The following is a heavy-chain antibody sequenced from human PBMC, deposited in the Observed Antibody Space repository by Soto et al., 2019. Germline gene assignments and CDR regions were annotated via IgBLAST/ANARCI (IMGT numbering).Heavy chain of an antibody. D-gene: IGHD6-13*01. V-gene: IGHV4-4*07. CDR3: AGNIAAAGRRYYGMDV. CDR2: ISTTETT. J-gene: IGHJ6*02. Sequence: QVQLQESGPGLVKPSETLSLTCTVSGGSISSYYWSWIRQPAGKGLEWIGRISTTETTNYNPSLKSRVSMSLDTSKSQVSLKLSSVIAADAAVYYCAGNIAAAGRRYYGMDVWGQGTTVTVSS. CDR1: GGSISSYY.